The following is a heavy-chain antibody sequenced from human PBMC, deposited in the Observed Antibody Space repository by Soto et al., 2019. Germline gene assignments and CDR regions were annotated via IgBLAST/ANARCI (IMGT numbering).Heavy chain of an antibody. CDR2: IPPRGRP. Sequence: QVQLRESGPGLVKPSQTLSLTCSVSGASVAGGSNYWSWDRPPPGQGPEWIGYIPPRGRPCYNPSLTGRGAISADTSESQLSLQLTSASAADTAVYYCARATYSGYDFGLWGQGTLVTVSS. V-gene: IGHV4-30-4*01. D-gene: IGHD5-12*01. CDR1: GASVAGGSNY. J-gene: IGHJ5*02. CDR3: ARATYSGYDFGL.